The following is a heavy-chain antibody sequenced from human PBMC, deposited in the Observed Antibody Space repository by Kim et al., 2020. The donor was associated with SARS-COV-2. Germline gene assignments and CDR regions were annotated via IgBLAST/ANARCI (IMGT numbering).Heavy chain of an antibody. CDR1: GYIFTAYN. J-gene: IGHJ5*01. D-gene: IGHD5-12*01. CDR3: ARVRGSDGPNWLDN. V-gene: IGHV1-2*06. Sequence: ASVKVSCKTSGYIFTAYNLHWLRQAPGQGLEWLGRINSISGDTHSVQGFQGRIRMTRDPSIATYYMELSNLQVHDTAVYYCARVRGSDGPNWLDNWGHGTVVTVPS. CDR2: INSISGDT.